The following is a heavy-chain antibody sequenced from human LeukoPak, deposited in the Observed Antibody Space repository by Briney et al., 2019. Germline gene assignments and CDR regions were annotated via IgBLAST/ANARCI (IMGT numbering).Heavy chain of an antibody. D-gene: IGHD3-3*01. J-gene: IGHJ4*02. Sequence: SETLSLTCTVSGGSISSYYWSWIRQPPGKGLEWIGYIYYSGSTNYNPSLKSRVTTSVDTSKNQFSLKLSSVTAADTAVYYCARGSLPRYYDFWSGYWDFDYWGQGTLVTVSS. V-gene: IGHV4-59*01. CDR2: IYYSGST. CDR1: GGSISSYY. CDR3: ARGSLPRYYDFWSGYWDFDY.